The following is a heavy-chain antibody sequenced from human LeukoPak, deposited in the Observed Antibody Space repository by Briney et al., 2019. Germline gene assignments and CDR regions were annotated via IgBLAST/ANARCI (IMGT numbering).Heavy chain of an antibody. CDR3: ARVFIESSGWFSYFDY. CDR2: INHSGST. J-gene: IGHJ4*02. V-gene: IGHV4-34*01. CDR1: GGSFSGYY. Sequence: SETLSLTCAVYGGSFSGYYWSWIRQPPGKGLEWIGEINHSGSTNYNPSLKSRVTIPVDTSKNQFSLKLSSVTAADTAVYYCARVFIESSGWFSYFDYWGQGTLVTVSS. D-gene: IGHD6-19*01.